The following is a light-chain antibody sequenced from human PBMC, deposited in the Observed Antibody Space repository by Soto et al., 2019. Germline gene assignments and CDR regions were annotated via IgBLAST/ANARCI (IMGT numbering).Light chain of an antibody. J-gene: IGLJ2*01. V-gene: IGLV2-8*01. CDR1: SDDVGGYNY. Sequence: QSVLTQSPAASGSPGQSVTISCIGTSDDVGGYNYVSWYQQHPGKAPKLMMYEVSKRPSGVPDRFSGSKSGSTASLTVSGLQSEDEADYYCSSYAGGSSFVLFGGGTKLTVL. CDR2: EVS. CDR3: SSYAGGSSFVL.